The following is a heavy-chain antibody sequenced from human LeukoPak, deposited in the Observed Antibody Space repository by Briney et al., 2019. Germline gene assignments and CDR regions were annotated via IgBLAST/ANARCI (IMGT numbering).Heavy chain of an antibody. CDR3: ARGSTVTLDY. CDR2: ISGSGGST. V-gene: IGHV3-23*01. D-gene: IGHD4-17*01. CDR1: GFTFSNYA. J-gene: IGHJ4*02. Sequence: TGGSLRLSCAASGFTFSNYAMSWVRQAPGKGLEWVSAISGSGGSTFYADSVKGRFTISRDNAKNTVYLQMNSLRAEDTAVYYCARGSTVTLDYWGQGTLVTVSS.